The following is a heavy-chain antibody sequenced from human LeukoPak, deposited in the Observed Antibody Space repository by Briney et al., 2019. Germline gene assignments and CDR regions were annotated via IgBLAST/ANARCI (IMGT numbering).Heavy chain of an antibody. CDR2: IDPSDSYT. J-gene: IGHJ4*02. CDR1: GDSFTSYW. CDR3: ARHDRRGEEYYDSSGYSY. V-gene: IGHV5-10-1*01. Sequence: GESLKIFCKVSGDSFTSYWISWVRQMPGKGLEWMGRIDPSDSYTNYSPSFQGHVTISADKSISTAYLQWSSLKASDTAMYYCARHDRRGEEYYDSSGYSYWGRGTLVTVSS. D-gene: IGHD3-22*01.